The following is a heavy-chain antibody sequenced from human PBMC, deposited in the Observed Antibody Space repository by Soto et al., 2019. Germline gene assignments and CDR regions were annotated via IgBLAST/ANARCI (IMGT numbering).Heavy chain of an antibody. J-gene: IGHJ6*02. CDR3: ACPHCIRPSCYPLDL. V-gene: IGHV1-69*12. D-gene: IGHD2-2*01. CDR2: IIPIFGTA. Sequence: QVQLVQSGAEVKKPGSSVKVSCKASGGTFSSYAISWVRQAPGQGLEWMGGIIPIFGTANYAQKFQGRVTTTADHSTSTAYSVLSTLRSDATAVYYCACPHCIRPSCYPLDLWGHVTPVTVSS. CDR1: GGTFSSYA.